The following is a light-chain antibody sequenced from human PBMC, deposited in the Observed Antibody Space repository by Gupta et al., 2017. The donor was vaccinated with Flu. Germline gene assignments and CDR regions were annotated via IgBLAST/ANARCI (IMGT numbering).Light chain of an antibody. CDR3: QVWDTASDHWL. V-gene: IGLV3-21*02. Sequence: SFLLTQPPSVSVAPGQTASIACGGNNIGSETVHWYQQKPGQAPVLVLYDDDFRPSGIPERFSGSNSGTTATLTIRRVEAGDEADYYCQVWDTASDHWLFGAGTTLTVV. CDR2: DDD. CDR1: NIGSET. J-gene: IGLJ3*02.